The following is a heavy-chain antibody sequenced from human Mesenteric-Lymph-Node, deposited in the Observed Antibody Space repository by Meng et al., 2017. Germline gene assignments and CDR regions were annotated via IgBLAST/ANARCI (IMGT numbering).Heavy chain of an antibody. CDR2: IYHSGST. J-gene: IGHJ4*02. CDR1: GASISSGNW. CDR3: ARADKVRFDY. V-gene: IGHV4-4*02. Sequence: QVPVQESGPGLVKPSETLSLTCVVSGASISSGNWWNWVRQPPGKGLEWIGDIYHSGSTNYNPSLKSRVSISVDKSKNQFSLKLSSVTAADTAVYYCARADKVRFDYWGQGTLVTVSS.